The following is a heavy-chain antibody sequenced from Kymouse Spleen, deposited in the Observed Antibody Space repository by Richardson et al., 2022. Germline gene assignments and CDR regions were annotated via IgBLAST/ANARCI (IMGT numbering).Heavy chain of an antibody. CDR1: GGSFSGYY. V-gene: IGHV4-34*01. CDR3: ARGGTGTTDYYYYYGMDV. D-gene: IGHD1-7*01. J-gene: IGHJ6*02. CDR2: INHSGST. Sequence: QVQLQQWGAGLLKPSETLSLTCAVYGGSFSGYYWSWIRQPPGKGLEWIGEINHSGSTNYNPSLKSRVTISVDTSKNQFSLKLSSVTAADTAVYYCARGGTGTTDYYYYYGMDVWGQGTTVTVSS.